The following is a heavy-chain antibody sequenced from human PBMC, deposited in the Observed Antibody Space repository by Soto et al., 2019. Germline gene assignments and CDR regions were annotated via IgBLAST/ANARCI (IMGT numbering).Heavy chain of an antibody. D-gene: IGHD1-7*01. Sequence: QVQLVQSGAEVKKPGASVKLSCKGSGYTFTGYFMHWVRQAPGQGLEWMGWINPNSGAANYAQKFQGSVTMTRDTSISTAYMELNRLTSDDTAVYYCATTTLENWNFRDNPYGVDVWGQGTTVTVSS. CDR2: INPNSGAA. V-gene: IGHV1-2*04. CDR1: GYTFTGYF. CDR3: ATTTLENWNFRDNPYGVDV. J-gene: IGHJ6*02.